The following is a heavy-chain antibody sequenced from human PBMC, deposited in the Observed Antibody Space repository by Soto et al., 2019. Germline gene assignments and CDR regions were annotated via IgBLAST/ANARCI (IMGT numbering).Heavy chain of an antibody. D-gene: IGHD2-15*01. Sequence: QVQLVESGGGVVQPGRSLRLSCAASGFTFSSYAMHWVRQAPGKGLEWVAVISYDGSNKFYADSVKGRFTISRDTSKNALYLQMNSLRVEDAAFDYCSSAGGLLLDYWGQGTLVTVSS. CDR1: GFTFSSYA. CDR2: ISYDGSNK. CDR3: SSAGGLLLDY. J-gene: IGHJ4*02. V-gene: IGHV3-30-3*01.